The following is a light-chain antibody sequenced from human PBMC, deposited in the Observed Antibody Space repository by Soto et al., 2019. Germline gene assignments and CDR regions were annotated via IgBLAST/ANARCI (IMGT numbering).Light chain of an antibody. CDR1: QRLTSSY. V-gene: IGKV3-20*01. J-gene: IGKJ1*01. CDR3: QQSVGSRT. Sequence: EIVLTQSPGTLSLSPGERATLSCRASQRLTSSYLAWFQQKPGQAPRLLIYGVSSRATGIPDRFSGSGSGTDFTLTITRLEPEDFAVYYCQQSVGSRTFRQGTKVEIK. CDR2: GVS.